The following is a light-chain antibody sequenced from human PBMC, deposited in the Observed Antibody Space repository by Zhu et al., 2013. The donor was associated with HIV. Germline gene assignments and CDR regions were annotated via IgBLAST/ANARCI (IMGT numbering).Light chain of an antibody. CDR3: NSRDSGGYHLV. Sequence: SSELTQDPAVSVALGQTVRITCRGDSLRSYYASWYQQKPGQAPVRVIYGKNNRPSGIPDRFSASSSANTATLTLTGAQAEDEADYYCNSRDSGGYHLVFGGGTKLTVL. V-gene: IGLV3-19*02. CDR2: GKN. J-gene: IGLJ2*01. CDR1: SLRSYY.